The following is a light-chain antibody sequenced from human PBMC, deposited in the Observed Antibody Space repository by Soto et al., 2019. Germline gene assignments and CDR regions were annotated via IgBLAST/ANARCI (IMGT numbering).Light chain of an antibody. CDR1: SGHSSYA. J-gene: IGLJ3*02. V-gene: IGLV4-69*01. Sequence: QPVLTQSPSASASLGASVKLTCTLSSGHSSYAVAWHQQQPEKGPRYLMKLDIDGSHIKGDGIPDRFSGSSSGADRYLTISSLQSEDEADYYSQTWGAGSWVFGGGTKLTVL. CDR2: LDIDGSH. CDR3: QTWGAGSWV.